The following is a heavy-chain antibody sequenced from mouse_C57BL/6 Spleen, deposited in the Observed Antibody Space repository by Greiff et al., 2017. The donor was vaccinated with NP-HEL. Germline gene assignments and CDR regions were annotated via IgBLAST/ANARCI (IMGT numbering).Heavy chain of an antibody. V-gene: IGHV1-54*01. D-gene: IGHD1-1*01. CDR3: ARFYERYFDV. J-gene: IGHJ1*03. CDR2: INPGSGGT. Sequence: QVQLKESGAELVRPGTSVKVSCKASGYAFTNYLIEWVKQRPGQGLEWIGVINPGSGGTNYNEKFKGKATLTADKSSSTAYMQLSSLTSEDSAVYFCARFYERYFDVWGTGTTVTVSS. CDR1: GYAFTNYL.